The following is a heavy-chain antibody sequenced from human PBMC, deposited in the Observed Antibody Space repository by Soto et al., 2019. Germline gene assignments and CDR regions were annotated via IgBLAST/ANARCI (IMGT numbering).Heavy chain of an antibody. CDR2: IFYSGRT. CDR1: GGSISNYY. D-gene: IGHD5-18*01. Sequence: QVHLQESGPRLVKPSETLSLTCTVSGGSISNYYWSWIRQPPGRGLEWIGNIFYSGRTNYNPALKSRVTIPVDTSKSQFYLKLTSVTAADTAVYYCAKDSAYNYGYFRCFDPWGQGTLVTVSS. CDR3: AKDSAYNYGYFRCFDP. J-gene: IGHJ5*02. V-gene: IGHV4-59*01.